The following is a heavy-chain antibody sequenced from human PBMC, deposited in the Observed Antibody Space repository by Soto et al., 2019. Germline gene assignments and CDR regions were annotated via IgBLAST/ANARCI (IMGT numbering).Heavy chain of an antibody. D-gene: IGHD6-13*01. J-gene: IGHJ4*02. CDR1: GYTFTSYG. CDR3: ARESSSSCHDY. CDR2: ISAYNGNT. Sequence: QVQLVQYGAEVKKPGSSVKVSCKASGYTFTSYGISWVRQAPGQGLEWRGWISAYNGNTNYAQKLPGRVTMTTATSTSTAYMELRSLSSDDTAVDYCARESSSSCHDYWGQGTLVTVSS. V-gene: IGHV1-18*01.